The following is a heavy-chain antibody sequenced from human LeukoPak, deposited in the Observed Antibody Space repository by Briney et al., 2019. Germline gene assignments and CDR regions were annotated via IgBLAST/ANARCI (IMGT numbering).Heavy chain of an antibody. CDR3: AREAYDFWSGYYHFDY. J-gene: IGHJ4*02. V-gene: IGHV1-18*01. Sequence: ASVKVSCKASGYAFPNYGISWVRQAPGQGLEWMGWISAYNGNTNYAQKFQGRVTITADESTSTAYMELSSLRSEDTAVYYCAREAYDFWSGYYHFDYWGQGTLVTVSS. CDR1: GYAFPNYG. D-gene: IGHD3-3*01. CDR2: ISAYNGNT.